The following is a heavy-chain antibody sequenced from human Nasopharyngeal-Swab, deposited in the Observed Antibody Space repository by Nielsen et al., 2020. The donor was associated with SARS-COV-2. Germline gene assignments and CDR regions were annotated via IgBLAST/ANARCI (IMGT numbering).Heavy chain of an antibody. J-gene: IGHJ6*02. CDR3: ARDPNYYGSGSHYGMDV. CDR2: ILYDGSNK. D-gene: IGHD3-10*01. Sequence: GESLKISCAASGFTFSSYAMHWVRQAPGKGLEWVAVILYDGSNKYYADSVKGRFTISRDNSKNTLYLQMNSLRAEDTAVYYCARDPNYYGSGSHYGMDVWGQGTTVTVSS. CDR1: GFTFSSYA. V-gene: IGHV3-30*04.